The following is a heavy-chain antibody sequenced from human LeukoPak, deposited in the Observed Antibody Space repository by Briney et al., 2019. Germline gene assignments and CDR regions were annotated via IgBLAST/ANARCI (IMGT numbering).Heavy chain of an antibody. D-gene: IGHD6-13*01. CDR3: ARDGAYSASNI. V-gene: IGHV3-48*01. J-gene: IGHJ3*02. CDR2: ITASGTAM. CDR1: GFTFSSYS. Sequence: GGSLRLSCAASGFTFSSYSMNWVRQAPGKGLEWVSHITASGTAMFYADSVKGRFTISRDNAKNSLYLQMNSLRVEDTAVYYCARDGAYSASNIWGQGTMVAVSS.